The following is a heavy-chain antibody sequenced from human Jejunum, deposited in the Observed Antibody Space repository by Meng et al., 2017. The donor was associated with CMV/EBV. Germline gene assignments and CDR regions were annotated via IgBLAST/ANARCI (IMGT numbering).Heavy chain of an antibody. V-gene: IGHV4-39*01. CDR1: GGSISSSSYY. J-gene: IGHJ2*01. Sequence: LQLQESGPGLVKPSDTLSLTCTVSGGSISSSSYYWGWIRQSPGKGLEWIGSIYYSGSTYYNPSLKSRGTISVDTSKIQFSLKLSSVTAADTAVYDCASPLGILGIVDLWGHGTLVTVSS. CDR2: IYYSGST. D-gene: IGHD7-27*01. CDR3: ASPLGILGIVDL.